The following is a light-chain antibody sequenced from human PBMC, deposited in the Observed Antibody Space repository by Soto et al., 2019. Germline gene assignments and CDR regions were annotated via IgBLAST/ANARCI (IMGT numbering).Light chain of an antibody. V-gene: IGKV3-11*01. CDR3: QQSRNWPLT. Sequence: EIVFTQSPATPSLSPGERATPSCRASQRISSILAWDQQKTGQAPRLLLYDASTRATRIPPRYSGSGSGTDFTLTISSLEPDDFAVYYCQQSRNWPLTFGGGTKVDI. J-gene: IGKJ4*01. CDR1: QRISSI. CDR2: DAS.